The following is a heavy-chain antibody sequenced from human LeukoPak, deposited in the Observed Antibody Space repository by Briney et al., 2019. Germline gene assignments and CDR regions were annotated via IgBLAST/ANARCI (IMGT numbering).Heavy chain of an antibody. CDR3: TTEPPPINFDN. Sequence: GGSLRLSCAASGFTFSNAWMSWVRQAPGKGLEWVGRIKSKTDGGTTAYAAPVKGRFTISRDDTKNTLYLQMNSLKTEDTAVYYCTTEPPPINFDNWGQGTLVTVSS. CDR1: GFTFSNAW. J-gene: IGHJ4*02. CDR2: IKSKTDGGTT. V-gene: IGHV3-15*01.